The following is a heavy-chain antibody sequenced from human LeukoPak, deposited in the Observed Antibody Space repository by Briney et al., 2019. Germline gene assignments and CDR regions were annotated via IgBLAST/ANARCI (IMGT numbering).Heavy chain of an antibody. J-gene: IGHJ4*02. CDR3: AKEGRSLQTY. D-gene: IGHD5-24*01. Sequence: GSLRLSCSASGFMFSRNWMSWVRLAPGKGLEWVANIKEDGTETYYVDSVKGRFTISRDNAKNSLYLQMNGLRVEDTAVYYCAKEGRSLQTYWGQGTLVTVSS. V-gene: IGHV3-7*03. CDR2: IKEDGTET. CDR1: GFMFSRNW.